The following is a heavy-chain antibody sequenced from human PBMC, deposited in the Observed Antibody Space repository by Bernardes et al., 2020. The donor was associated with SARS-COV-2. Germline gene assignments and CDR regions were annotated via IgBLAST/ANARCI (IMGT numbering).Heavy chain of an antibody. CDR1: GFTFSSYA. J-gene: IGHJ2*01. V-gene: IGHV3-64*01. CDR3: ARGGLRASWYFDL. D-gene: IGHD2-15*01. CDR2: ISSNGGST. Sequence: GGSLRLSCAASGFTFSSYAMHWVRQAPVKGLEYVSAISSNGGSTYYANSVKGRFTISRDNSKNTLYLQMGSLRAEDMAVYYCARGGLRASWYFDLWGRGTLVTVSS.